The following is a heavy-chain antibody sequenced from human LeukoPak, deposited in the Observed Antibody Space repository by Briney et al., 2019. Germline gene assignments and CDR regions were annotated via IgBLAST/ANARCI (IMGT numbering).Heavy chain of an antibody. CDR1: GFTFSDYY. CDR2: ISSSGSTI. Sequence: PGGSLRLSCAASGFTFSDYYMSWIRQAPGKGLEWVSYISSSGSTIYYADSVKGRFTISRDNAKNSLYLQMNSLRAEDTAVYYCARDLWFGELEHFDYWGQGTLVTVSS. D-gene: IGHD3-10*01. J-gene: IGHJ4*02. CDR3: ARDLWFGELEHFDY. V-gene: IGHV3-11*01.